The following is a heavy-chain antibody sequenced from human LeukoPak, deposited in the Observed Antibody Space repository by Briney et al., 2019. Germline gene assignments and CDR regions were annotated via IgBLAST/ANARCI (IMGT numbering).Heavy chain of an antibody. Sequence: GGSLRLSCAASGFTFSSYAMSWDRQAPGKGLEWVSAISGSGGSTYYADSVKGRFTISRDNSKNTLYLQMNSLRAEDTAVYYCAKDESQYYDSSGYYSSDYFDYWGQGTLVTVSS. CDR1: GFTFSSYA. V-gene: IGHV3-23*01. CDR2: ISGSGGST. CDR3: AKDESQYYDSSGYYSSDYFDY. J-gene: IGHJ4*02. D-gene: IGHD3-22*01.